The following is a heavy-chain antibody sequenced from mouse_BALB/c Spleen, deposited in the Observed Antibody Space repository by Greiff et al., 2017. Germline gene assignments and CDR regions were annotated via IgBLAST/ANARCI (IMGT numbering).Heavy chain of an antibody. CDR1: GFTFSSYA. Sequence: EVKLVESGGGLVKPGGSLKLSCAASGFTFSSYAMSWVRQTPEKRLEWVASISSGGSTYYPDSVKGRFTISRDNARNILYLQMSSLRSEDTAMYYCARSGNYYYGSNAMDYWGQGTSVTVSS. D-gene: IGHD1-1*01. CDR3: ARSGNYYYGSNAMDY. CDR2: ISSGGST. V-gene: IGHV5-6-5*01. J-gene: IGHJ4*01.